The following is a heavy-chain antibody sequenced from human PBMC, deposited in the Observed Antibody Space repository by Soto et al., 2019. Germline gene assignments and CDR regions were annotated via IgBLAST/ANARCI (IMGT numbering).Heavy chain of an antibody. J-gene: IGHJ5*02. V-gene: IGHV4-4*07. CDR2: IYATGTT. D-gene: IGHD1-1*01. CDR3: VRDGTKTLRDWFDP. CDR1: GASISGFY. Sequence: SETLSLTCTVSGASISGFYWSWIRKSAGKGLEWIGRIYATGTTDYNPSLKSRVMMSVDTSKKQSSLKLRSVTAAVTAVYYCVRDGTKTLRDWFDPWGQGISVTVSS.